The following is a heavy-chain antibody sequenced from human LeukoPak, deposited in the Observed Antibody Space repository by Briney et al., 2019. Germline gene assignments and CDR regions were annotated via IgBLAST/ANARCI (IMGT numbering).Heavy chain of an antibody. D-gene: IGHD3-22*01. CDR2: IIPIFGTP. Sequence: SVKVSCKTSGGTFSSYTISWVRQAPGQGLEWMGGIIPIFGTPHYAQKFQDRVTITADESTSTAYMELSSLRSEDTAVYYCARAGGVYYYDSSGYYFFDYWGQGTLVTVSS. CDR1: GGTFSSYT. V-gene: IGHV1-69*13. J-gene: IGHJ4*02. CDR3: ARAGGVYYYDSSGYYFFDY.